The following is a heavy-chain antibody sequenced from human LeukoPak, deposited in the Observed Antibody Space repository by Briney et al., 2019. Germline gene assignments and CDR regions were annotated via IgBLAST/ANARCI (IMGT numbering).Heavy chain of an antibody. CDR3: AREDSGSYYGYFQH. Sequence: GGSLRLSCAASGFTFSSYWMSWVRQAPGKGLEWVANIKQDGSEKYYVDSVKGRFTISRDNAKNSLYLQMNSLRAEDTAVYYCAREDSGSYYGYFQHWGQGTLVTVSS. CDR1: GFTFSSYW. J-gene: IGHJ1*01. V-gene: IGHV3-7*01. CDR2: IKQDGSEK. D-gene: IGHD1-26*01.